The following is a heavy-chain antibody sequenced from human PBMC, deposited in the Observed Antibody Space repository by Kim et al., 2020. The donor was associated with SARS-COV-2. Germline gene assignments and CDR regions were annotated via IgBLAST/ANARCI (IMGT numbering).Heavy chain of an antibody. CDR2: ADYTSNYPT. CDR3: ARGWLRSGFDS. D-gene: IGHD3-3*01. J-gene: IGHJ4*02. CDR1: GDTVSRHGTG. V-gene: IGHV6-1*01. Sequence: SQTLSLTCAISGDTVSRHGTGWNWIRQSPSGGLEWLGRADYTSNYPTDYAVSVKSRITINADPSKNQFSLQLNSGTPEDTAVYYCARGWLRSGFDSWGQGTLVTVSS.